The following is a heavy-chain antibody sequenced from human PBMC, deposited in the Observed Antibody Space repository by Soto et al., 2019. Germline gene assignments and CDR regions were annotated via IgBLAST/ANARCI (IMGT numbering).Heavy chain of an antibody. D-gene: IGHD3-16*01. Sequence: QITLTESGPTMVKPTQTLTLTCSFSGFSIATSGVSVGWIRQPPGEALEWLAVINWVGDALYSPSLETRLTVTKDTSNTQVVLTMTDMDPLDTATYYCAHRPWGGVGYCAYWGQGMLVTVSS. V-gene: IGHV2-5*02. J-gene: IGHJ4*02. CDR2: INWVGDA. CDR1: GFSIATSGVS. CDR3: AHRPWGGVGYCAY.